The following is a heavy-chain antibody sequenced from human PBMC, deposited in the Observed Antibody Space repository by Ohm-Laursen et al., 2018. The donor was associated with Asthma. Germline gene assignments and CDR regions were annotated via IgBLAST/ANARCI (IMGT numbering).Heavy chain of an antibody. CDR1: GGSISTDDYY. CDR3: AGGPMHDYYFDN. Sequence: SQTLSLTCSVSGGSISTDDYYWSWIRQSPGKGLEWIGYIYHSVSTYYSPSLKSRVAISGDTSKNQFSLKLSFVTAADTAVYYCAGGPMHDYYFDNWGQGTLVTVSS. CDR2: IYHSVST. J-gene: IGHJ4*02. V-gene: IGHV4-30-4*01. D-gene: IGHD1-1*01.